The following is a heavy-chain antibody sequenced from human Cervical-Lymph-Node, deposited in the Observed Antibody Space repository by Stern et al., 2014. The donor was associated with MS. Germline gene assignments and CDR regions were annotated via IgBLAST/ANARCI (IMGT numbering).Heavy chain of an antibody. V-gene: IGHV3-53*01. CDR1: GFTVSRDY. Sequence: EVQLVESGGGVIQPGGSLRLSCTASGFTVSRDYMTWVRQAPGKGLEWVSLIANVVSIVYTDSVKGRFTISRAYSKNTVYLHMTILRAEDTAMYYCARDTSSPERSDWWGQGTLVTVSS. D-gene: IGHD1-1*01. CDR3: ARDTSSPERSDW. J-gene: IGHJ4*02. CDR2: IANVVSI.